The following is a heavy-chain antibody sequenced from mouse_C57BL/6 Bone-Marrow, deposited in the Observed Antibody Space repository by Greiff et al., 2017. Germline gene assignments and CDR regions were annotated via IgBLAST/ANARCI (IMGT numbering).Heavy chain of an antibody. Sequence: QVQLQQPGAELVKPGASVKMSCKASGYTFTSYWITWVKQRPGQGLEWIGDIYPGSGSTNYNEKFKGKATLTVDTSSSTAYMQLSSLTSEDSAVXYCARGRESPDYFDYWGQGTTLTVSS. V-gene: IGHV1-55*01. CDR2: IYPGSGST. J-gene: IGHJ2*01. CDR1: GYTFTSYW. CDR3: ARGRESPDYFDY.